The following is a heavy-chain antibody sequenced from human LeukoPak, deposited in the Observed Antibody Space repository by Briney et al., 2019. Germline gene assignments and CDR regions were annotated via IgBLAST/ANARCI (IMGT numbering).Heavy chain of an antibody. Sequence: ASVKVSCKASGYTFTGYYMHWVRQAPGQGLEWMGWINPNSGGTNYAQKFQGRVTMTRDTSISTAYMELSRLRSDDTAVYYCARSSEVLWFGESSTGSYWGQGTLVTVSS. V-gene: IGHV1-2*02. D-gene: IGHD3-10*01. CDR2: INPNSGGT. J-gene: IGHJ4*02. CDR1: GYTFTGYY. CDR3: ARSSEVLWFGESSTGSY.